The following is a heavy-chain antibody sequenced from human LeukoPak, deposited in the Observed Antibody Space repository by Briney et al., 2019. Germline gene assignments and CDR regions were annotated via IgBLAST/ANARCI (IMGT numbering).Heavy chain of an antibody. J-gene: IGHJ4*02. Sequence: GGSLRLSCAASGFTFSNYAMSWVRQAPGKGLEWVSAISGSGAGTYYADSVEGRFTISRDSSKNTAYLHMNSLRAEDTAVYYCAKCPVEGFYYGSATYAYYFDYWGRGTLVTVSS. CDR3: AKCPVEGFYYGSATYAYYFDY. CDR2: ISGSGAGT. V-gene: IGHV3-23*01. CDR1: GFTFSNYA. D-gene: IGHD3-10*01.